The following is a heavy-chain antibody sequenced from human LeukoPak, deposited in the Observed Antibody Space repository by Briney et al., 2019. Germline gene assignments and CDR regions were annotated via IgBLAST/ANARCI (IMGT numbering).Heavy chain of an antibody. J-gene: IGHJ6*02. CDR1: GFTFSGYA. CDR3: ARGQPPSYYDMDV. CDR2: ISGSGDTT. D-gene: IGHD6-13*01. V-gene: IGHV3-23*01. Sequence: GGSLRLSCAASGFTFSGYAMTWARQAPGKGLEWVSGISGSGDTTYYADSVKGRFTISRDNSKKTLYLQMNSLRAEDTAVYYCARGQPPSYYDMDVWGQGTTVTVSS.